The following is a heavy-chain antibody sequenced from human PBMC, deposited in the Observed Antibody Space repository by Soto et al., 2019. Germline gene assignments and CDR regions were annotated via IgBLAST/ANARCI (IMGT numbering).Heavy chain of an antibody. CDR2: FDPEDGET. CDR3: ATRMLYDILTGYSYAFDI. V-gene: IGHV1-24*01. CDR1: GYALTELS. J-gene: IGHJ3*02. D-gene: IGHD3-9*01. Sequence: ASVKVSCKVSGYALTELSMHWVRQAPGKGLEWMGGFDPEDGETIYAQKFQGRVTMTEDTSTDTAYMELSSLRSEDTAVYYCATRMLYDILTGYSYAFDIWGQGTMVTVSS.